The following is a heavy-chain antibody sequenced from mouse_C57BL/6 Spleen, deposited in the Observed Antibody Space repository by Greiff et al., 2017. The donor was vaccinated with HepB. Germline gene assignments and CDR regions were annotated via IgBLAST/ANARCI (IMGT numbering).Heavy chain of an antibody. J-gene: IGHJ4*01. Sequence: QVQLQQPGAELVKPGASVKMSCKASGYTFTRYWITWVKQRPGQGLEWIGDIYPGSGSTNYNEKFKSKATLTVDTSSSTAYMQLSSLTSEDSAVYYCARYYGSSYDAMDYWGQGTSVTVSS. CDR3: ARYYGSSYDAMDY. V-gene: IGHV1-55*01. CDR1: GYTFTRYW. D-gene: IGHD1-1*01. CDR2: IYPGSGST.